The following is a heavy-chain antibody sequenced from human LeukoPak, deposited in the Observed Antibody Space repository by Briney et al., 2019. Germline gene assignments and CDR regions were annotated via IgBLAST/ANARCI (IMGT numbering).Heavy chain of an antibody. CDR1: GFTVSSNS. D-gene: IGHD3-10*01. V-gene: IGHV3-7*03. CDR3: ARAKPKNMVRGLIMRRESRYYFDY. J-gene: IGHJ4*02. CDR2: INQNGGEK. Sequence: PGGSLRLSCTVSGFTVSSNSMSWVRQAPGKRLEWVANINQNGGEKYSVDSLKGRFTISRDNAKNSLYLQMNSLRAEDTAVYYCARAKPKNMVRGLIMRRESRYYFDYWGQGTLVTVSS.